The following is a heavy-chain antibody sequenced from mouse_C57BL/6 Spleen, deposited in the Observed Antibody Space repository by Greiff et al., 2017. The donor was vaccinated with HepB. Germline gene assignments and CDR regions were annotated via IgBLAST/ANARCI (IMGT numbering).Heavy chain of an antibody. CDR3: ARSMVTTFDY. V-gene: IGHV1-82*01. CDR2: IYPGDGDT. Sequence: QVQLKESGPELVKPGASVKISCKASGYAFSSSWMNWVKQRPGKGLEWIGRIYPGDGDTNYNGKFKGKATLTADKSSSTAYMQLSSLTSEDSAVYFCARSMVTTFDYWGQGTTLTVSS. CDR1: GYAFSSSW. J-gene: IGHJ2*01. D-gene: IGHD2-2*01.